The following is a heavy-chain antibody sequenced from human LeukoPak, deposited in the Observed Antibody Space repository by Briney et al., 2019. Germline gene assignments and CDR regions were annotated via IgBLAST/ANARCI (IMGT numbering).Heavy chain of an antibody. D-gene: IGHD3-3*01. V-gene: IGHV3-23*01. J-gene: IGHJ4*02. Sequence: GGSLRLSCAASGFTFSSYAMSWVRQAPGKGLEWVSAISGSGGSTYYADSVKGRFTISRDNAKNSLYLQMNSLRAEDTAVYYCARQILEWYEPQETDYYFDYWGQGTLVTVSS. CDR1: GFTFSSYA. CDR2: ISGSGGST. CDR3: ARQILEWYEPQETDYYFDY.